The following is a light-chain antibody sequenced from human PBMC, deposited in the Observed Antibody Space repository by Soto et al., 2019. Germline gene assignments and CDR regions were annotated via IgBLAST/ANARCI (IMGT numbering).Light chain of an antibody. CDR1: QSVSSY. CDR2: AAS. CDR3: QQYRSSPRT. Sequence: EIVLTQSPGTLSLSPGERATLSFSASQSVSSYLAWYQQKPGQAPRLLIYAASSRATGIPDRFSGSGSGTDFTLTSSRLEPEDFAVYYCQQYRSSPRTFGPGTEVDIK. J-gene: IGKJ3*01. V-gene: IGKV3-20*01.